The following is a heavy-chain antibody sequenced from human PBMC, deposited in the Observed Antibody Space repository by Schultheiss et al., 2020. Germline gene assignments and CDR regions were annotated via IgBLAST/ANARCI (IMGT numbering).Heavy chain of an antibody. CDR2: IKQDGSEK. D-gene: IGHD3-3*01. CDR1: GLTFSSYW. Sequence: GGSLRLSCAASGLTFSSYWMSWVRQAPGKGLEWVANIKQDGSEKYYVDSVKVRFTISRDNAKNSLYLQMNSLRAEDTAVYYCARDFQGDFWSGYFDYWGQGTLVTVSS. CDR3: ARDFQGDFWSGYFDY. J-gene: IGHJ4*02. V-gene: IGHV3-7*03.